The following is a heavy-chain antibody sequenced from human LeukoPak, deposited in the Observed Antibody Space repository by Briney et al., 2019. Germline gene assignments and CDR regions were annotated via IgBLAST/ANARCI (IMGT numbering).Heavy chain of an antibody. CDR3: ARDWVAGVPFDAFDI. CDR1: GFTLSSYW. D-gene: IGHD3-10*01. V-gene: IGHV3-7*03. J-gene: IGHJ3*02. CDR2: IKEDGSEK. Sequence: PGGSLRLSCAASGFTLSSYWMSWVRQAPGKGLEWVANIKEDGSEKYYVDSVKGRFTISRDNAENSLYLHMNSLTAEDTAMYYCARDWVAGVPFDAFDIWGQGTMVSVSS.